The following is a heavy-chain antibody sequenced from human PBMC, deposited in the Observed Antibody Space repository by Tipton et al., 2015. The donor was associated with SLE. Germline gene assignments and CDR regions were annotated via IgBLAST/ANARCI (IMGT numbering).Heavy chain of an antibody. J-gene: IGHJ4*02. Sequence: LRLSCIVSGDSIRNNYWSWIRQPPGKGLEWIGEINHSGSTNYNPSLKSRVTISVDTSKNQFSLKLSSVTAADTAVYYCARVRTTVTIWGQGTLVTVSS. V-gene: IGHV4-34*01. CDR2: INHSGST. CDR3: ARVRTTVTI. CDR1: GDSIRNNY. D-gene: IGHD4-17*01.